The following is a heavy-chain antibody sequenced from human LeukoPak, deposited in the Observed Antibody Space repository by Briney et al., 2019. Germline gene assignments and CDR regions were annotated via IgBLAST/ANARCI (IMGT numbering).Heavy chain of an antibody. Sequence: GGSLRLSCAASGFTFDDNAMHWVRQVPGKGLKWVSGISWSSGSIGYADSVKGRFTISRDNAKNSLYLQMNSLRAEDTALYYCAKGLNRDAFDIWGQGTMVTVSS. CDR3: AKGLNRDAFDI. CDR2: ISWSSGSI. J-gene: IGHJ3*02. CDR1: GFTFDDNA. V-gene: IGHV3-9*01. D-gene: IGHD3-16*01.